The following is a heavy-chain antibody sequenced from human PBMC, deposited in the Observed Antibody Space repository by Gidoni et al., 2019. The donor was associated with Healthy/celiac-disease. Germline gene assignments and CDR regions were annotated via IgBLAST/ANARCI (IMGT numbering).Heavy chain of an antibody. V-gene: IGHV5-10-1*03. CDR1: GYSFTSYW. Sequence: EVQLVQSGAEVKKPGESLRISCKGSGYSFTSYWISWVRQMPGKGLEWMGRIDPSDSYTNYSPSFQGHVTISADKSISTAYLQWSSLKASDTAMYYCARLIPSEWDSSGSGPFDYWGQGTLVTVSS. CDR3: ARLIPSEWDSSGSGPFDY. J-gene: IGHJ4*02. CDR2: IDPSDSYT. D-gene: IGHD3-22*01.